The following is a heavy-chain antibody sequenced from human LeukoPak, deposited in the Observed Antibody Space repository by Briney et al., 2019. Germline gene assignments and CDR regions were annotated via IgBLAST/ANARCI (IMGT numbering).Heavy chain of an antibody. V-gene: IGHV5-51*01. D-gene: IGHD6-6*01. CDR2: IYPGDSDT. CDR3: ARQRQLGYYYYGMDV. CDR1: GYSFTSYW. Sequence: GESLKISCKGSGYSFTSYWIGWVRQMPGKGLEWMGIIYPGDSDTRYSPSFQGQVTISADKSISTAYLQWSSLTASDTAMYYCARQRQLGYYYYGMDVWGQGTTVTVSS. J-gene: IGHJ6*02.